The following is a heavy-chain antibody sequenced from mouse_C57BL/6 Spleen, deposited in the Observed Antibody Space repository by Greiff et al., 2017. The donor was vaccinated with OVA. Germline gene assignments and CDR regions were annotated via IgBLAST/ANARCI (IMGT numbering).Heavy chain of an antibody. CDR2: INPNNGGT. J-gene: IGHJ2*01. CDR3: ARRGWLLRGFDY. D-gene: IGHD2-3*01. V-gene: IGHV1-26*01. Sequence: EVQLQQSGPELVKPGASVKISCKASGYTFTDYYMNWVKQSHGKSLEWIGDINPNNGGTSYNQKFKGKATLTVDKSSSTAYMELRSLTSEDSAVYYCARRGWLLRGFDYWGQGTTLTVSS. CDR1: GYTFTDYY.